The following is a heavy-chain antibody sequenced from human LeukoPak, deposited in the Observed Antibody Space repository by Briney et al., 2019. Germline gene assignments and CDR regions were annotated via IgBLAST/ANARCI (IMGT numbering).Heavy chain of an antibody. J-gene: IGHJ4*02. CDR1: GVFTCRLY. Sequence: PSDTLSLSCIPAGVFTCRLYEIGLRQPPGKGLEWLGHIYHGASTKYHPSLRSRATISVDTSKNQFSLKLTSLTAADTAIYYCAQTTSGPGFDFWGQGALVTVSS. D-gene: IGHD2-2*01. CDR3: AQTTSGPGFDF. V-gene: IGHV4-59*08. CDR2: IYHGAST.